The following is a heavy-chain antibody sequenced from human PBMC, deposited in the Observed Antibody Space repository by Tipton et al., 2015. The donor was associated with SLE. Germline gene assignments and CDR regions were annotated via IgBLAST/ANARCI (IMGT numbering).Heavy chain of an antibody. Sequence: SLRLSCAASGFTFSDYYMSWIRQAPGKGLEWVSYISSSSSYTNYADSVKGRFTISRDNAKNSLYLQMNSLRAEDTAVYYCARGQTKVRGVIHYFDYWGQGTLVTVSS. CDR1: GFTFSDYY. CDR2: ISSSSSYT. CDR3: ARGQTKVRGVIHYFDY. V-gene: IGHV3-11*05. D-gene: IGHD3-10*01. J-gene: IGHJ4*02.